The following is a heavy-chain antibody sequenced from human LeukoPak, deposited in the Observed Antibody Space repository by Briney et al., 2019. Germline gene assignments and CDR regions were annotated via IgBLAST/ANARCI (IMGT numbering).Heavy chain of an antibody. D-gene: IGHD5-18*01. CDR1: GFSFSTCA. CDR2: ISGSGSTT. CDR3: AKDGRGYNRPFAY. V-gene: IGHV3-23*01. Sequence: GGSLRLSCAASGFSFSTCAMTWVRPAPGKGLEWVLAISGSGSTTYYADSVKGRFTISRDNSKNTLYRQSNRLGAEDTALYYCAKDGRGYNRPFAYGGEGTLVTVSS. J-gene: IGHJ4*02.